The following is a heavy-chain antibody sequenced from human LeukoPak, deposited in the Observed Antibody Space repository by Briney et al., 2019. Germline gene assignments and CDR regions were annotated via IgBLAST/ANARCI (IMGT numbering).Heavy chain of an antibody. CDR1: GFSVSHNY. Sequence: WGSLRLSCTASGFSVSHNYMNWVRQAPGKGLEWVALIYSGGNTHYADSVKGRFTISRDNFKNTLYLQMSSLRVEDTAVYYCTRDTPGIAASVSGGWGQGTLVTVSS. J-gene: IGHJ4*02. V-gene: IGHV3-53*01. CDR2: IYSGGNT. CDR3: TRDTPGIAASVSGG. D-gene: IGHD6-13*01.